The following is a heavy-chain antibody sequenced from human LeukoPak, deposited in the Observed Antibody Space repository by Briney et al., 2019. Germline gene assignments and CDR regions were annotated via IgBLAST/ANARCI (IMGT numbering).Heavy chain of an antibody. CDR3: ARGPLGAPGVDFDY. Sequence: PGGSLRLSCAASGFTFSSYSMSWVRQAPGKGLEWVSSISSSSSYIYYADSVKGRFTISRDNAKNSLYLQMNSLRAEDTAVYYCARGPLGAPGVDFDYWGQGTLVTVSS. J-gene: IGHJ4*02. CDR1: GFTFSSYS. V-gene: IGHV3-21*01. CDR2: ISSSSSYI. D-gene: IGHD1-26*01.